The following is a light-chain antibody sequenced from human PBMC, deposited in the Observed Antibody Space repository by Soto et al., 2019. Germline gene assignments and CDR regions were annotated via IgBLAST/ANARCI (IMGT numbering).Light chain of an antibody. CDR1: QSVLYSSNNKNF. J-gene: IGKJ1*01. V-gene: IGKV4-1*01. CDR2: WAS. Sequence: DIVMTQSPDSLAVSLGERATINCKSSQSVLYSSNNKNFLAWYQQKPGQPPKLIISWASTRESGVPDRFSGSGSGTDLALTISSLQAEDVAVYFCQYYYNTPWTFRQGTKVEIK. CDR3: QYYYNTPWT.